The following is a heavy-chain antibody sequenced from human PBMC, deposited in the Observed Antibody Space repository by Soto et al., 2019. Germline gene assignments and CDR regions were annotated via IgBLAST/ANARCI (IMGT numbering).Heavy chain of an antibody. V-gene: IGHV3-64*01. Sequence: EVQLVESGGGLVQPGGSLRLSCAASGFTFSSYAIHWVRQAPGKGLEYVSAISSNGGSTYYANSVKGRFTISRDNSKNTLYLQMGSLRAEDMAVYYRARVRRGAAGNDYWGQGTLVTVSS. CDR1: GFTFSSYA. J-gene: IGHJ4*02. CDR3: ARVRRGAAGNDY. D-gene: IGHD6-13*01. CDR2: ISSNGGST.